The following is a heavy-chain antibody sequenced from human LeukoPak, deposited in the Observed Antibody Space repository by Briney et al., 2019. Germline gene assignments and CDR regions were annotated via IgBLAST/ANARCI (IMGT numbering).Heavy chain of an antibody. V-gene: IGHV3-33*01. CDR2: IWYDGSNK. CDR1: GFTFSSYG. D-gene: IGHD2-21*02. CDR3: ARDRLGVTHFDY. J-gene: IGHJ4*02. Sequence: GGSLRLSCAASGFTFSSYGMHWVRQAPGKGLEWVAVIWYDGSNKYYAESVKGRFTISRDNSKNTMYLQMESLRAEDTAVYYCARDRLGVTHFDYWGQGTLVTVS.